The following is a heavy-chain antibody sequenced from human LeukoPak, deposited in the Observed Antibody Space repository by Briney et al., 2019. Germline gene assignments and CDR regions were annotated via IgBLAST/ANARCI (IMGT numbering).Heavy chain of an antibody. D-gene: IGHD1-1*01. CDR2: IIPIFGTA. V-gene: IGHV1-69*13. J-gene: IGHJ6*02. CDR1: GGTFSSYA. Sequence: ASVKVSCKASGGTFSSYAISWVRQAPGQGLEWMGGIIPIFGTANYAQKFQGRVTITADESTSTAYMELSSLRSEDTAVYYCARVSRLGMTISGIDYYYYYGMDVWGQGTTVTVSS. CDR3: ARVSRLGMTISGIDYYYYYGMDV.